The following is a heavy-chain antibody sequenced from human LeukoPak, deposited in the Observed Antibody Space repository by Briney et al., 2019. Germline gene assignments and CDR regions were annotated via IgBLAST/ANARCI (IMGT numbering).Heavy chain of an antibody. CDR1: GGSISSYY. V-gene: IGHV4-59*01. CDR2: IYYSGST. D-gene: IGHD5-18*01. J-gene: IGHJ4*02. CDR3: AGVGGYSYGSFDY. Sequence: SETLSLTCTVSGGSISSYYWSWIRQPPGKGLEWIGYIYYSGSTNYNPSLKSRVTISVDTSKNQFSLKLSSVTAADTAVYYWAGVGGYSYGSFDYWGQGTLVTVSS.